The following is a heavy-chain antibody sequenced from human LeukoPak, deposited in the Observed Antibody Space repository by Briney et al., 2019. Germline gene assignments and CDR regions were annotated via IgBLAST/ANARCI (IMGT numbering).Heavy chain of an antibody. D-gene: IGHD6-13*01. CDR1: GGSFSGYY. CDR2: INHSGST. V-gene: IGHV4-34*01. CDR3: ARGWSQSHRRYSSSWYHLDY. Sequence: SETLSLTCAVYGGSFSGYYWSWIRQPPGKGLEWIGEINHSGSTNYNPSLKSRVTISVDTSKNQFSLKLSSVTAADTAVYYCARGWSQSHRRYSSSWYHLDYWGQGTRVTVSS. J-gene: IGHJ4*02.